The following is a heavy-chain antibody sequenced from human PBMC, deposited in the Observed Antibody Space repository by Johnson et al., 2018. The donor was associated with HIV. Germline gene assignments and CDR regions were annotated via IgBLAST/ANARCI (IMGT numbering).Heavy chain of an antibody. D-gene: IGHD3-10*01. CDR2: ISYDGTNK. V-gene: IGHV3-30-3*01. J-gene: IGHJ3*02. CDR1: GFTFSYAW. CDR3: TTDLIRRYYGSGLRDAFDI. Sequence: QVQLVESGGGVVQPGGSLRLSCAASGFTFSYAWMNWVRQAPGKGLEWVAVISYDGTNKYYADPVKGRFTVSRDNSKNTLYLQMNSLKTEDTAVYYCTTDLIRRYYGSGLRDAFDIWGQGTMVTVSS.